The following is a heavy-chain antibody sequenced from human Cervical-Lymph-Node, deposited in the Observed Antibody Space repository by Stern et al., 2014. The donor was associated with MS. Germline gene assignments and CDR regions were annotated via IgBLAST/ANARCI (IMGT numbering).Heavy chain of an antibody. CDR3: ARGGRGVGLEY. Sequence: VQLLESGGGVVQPGRSLSLSCVASGFTFRTYAMHWVRQAPGKGLEWVAFVSYDGTQRNSTDSVKARFTISRDNSKNTLYLHMNSLRDEDTAVYFCARGGRGVGLEYWGQGALVTVSS. CDR2: VSYDGTQR. CDR1: GFTFRTYA. V-gene: IGHV3-30-3*01. J-gene: IGHJ4*02. D-gene: IGHD3-10*01.